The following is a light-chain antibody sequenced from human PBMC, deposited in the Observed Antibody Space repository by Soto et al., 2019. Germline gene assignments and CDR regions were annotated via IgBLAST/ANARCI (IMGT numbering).Light chain of an antibody. CDR1: QSVSSSY. V-gene: IGKV3-20*01. CDR3: QQYGTSLPIT. CDR2: GAS. J-gene: IGKJ5*01. Sequence: EIVLTQSPGTLSLSPGEGATLSCRASQSVSSSYLAWYQQKPGQAPRLLIYGASSRATGIPDRFSGSGSGTDFTLTISRLEPEDFAVYYCQQYGTSLPITFGQGTRLEI.